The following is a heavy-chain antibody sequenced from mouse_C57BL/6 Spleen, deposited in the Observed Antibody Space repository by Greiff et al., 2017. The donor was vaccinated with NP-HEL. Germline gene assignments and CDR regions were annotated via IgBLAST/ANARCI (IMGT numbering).Heavy chain of an antibody. Sequence: EVQLVESGGGLVQPGGSLSLSCAASGFTFTDYYMSWVRQPPGKALEWLGFIRNKANGYTTEYSASVKGRFTISRDNSQSILYLQMNALRAEDSATYYCARYPGTYFDVWGTGTTVTVSS. CDR2: IRNKANGYTT. CDR1: GFTFTDYY. CDR3: ARYPGTYFDV. J-gene: IGHJ1*03. D-gene: IGHD3-3*01. V-gene: IGHV7-3*01.